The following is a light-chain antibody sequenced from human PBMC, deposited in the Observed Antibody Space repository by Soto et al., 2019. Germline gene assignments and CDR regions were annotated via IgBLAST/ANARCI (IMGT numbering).Light chain of an antibody. CDR1: SSDVGGYNY. CDR2: EVS. J-gene: IGLJ3*02. CDR3: SSYTSSSTLV. V-gene: IGLV2-14*01. Sequence: QSALTQPASVSGSRGQSITISCTGTSSDVGGYNYVSWYQQHPGKAPKLMIYEVSNRPSGVSNRFSGSKSGNTASLTISGLQAEYEADYYCSSYTSSSTLVFGGGTQLTVL.